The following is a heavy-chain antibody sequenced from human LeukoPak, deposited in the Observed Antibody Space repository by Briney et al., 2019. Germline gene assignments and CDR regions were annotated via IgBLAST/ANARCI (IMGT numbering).Heavy chain of an antibody. Sequence: SVKVSCKASGGTFSSYAISWVRQAPGQGLEWMGGIIPIFGTANYAQKFQGRVTITADKSTSTAYMELSSLRSEDTAVYYCARGTSNYDFWKADPAYYFDYWGQGTLVTVSS. CDR1: GGTFSSYA. D-gene: IGHD3-3*01. V-gene: IGHV1-69*06. J-gene: IGHJ4*02. CDR2: IIPIFGTA. CDR3: ARGTSNYDFWKADPAYYFDY.